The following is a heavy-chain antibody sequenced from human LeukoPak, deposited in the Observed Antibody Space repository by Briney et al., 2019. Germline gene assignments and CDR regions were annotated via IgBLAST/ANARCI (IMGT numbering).Heavy chain of an antibody. CDR1: GFTFSSYA. Sequence: PGGSLRLSCAASGFTFSSYAMSWVRQAPGKGLERVSAISGSGGSTYYADSVKGRFTISRDNSKNTLYLQMDSLRAEDTAVYYCYSTMAPRYGMDVWGQGTTVTVSS. J-gene: IGHJ6*02. V-gene: IGHV3-23*01. CDR2: ISGSGGST. CDR3: YSTMAPRYGMDV. D-gene: IGHD4/OR15-4a*01.